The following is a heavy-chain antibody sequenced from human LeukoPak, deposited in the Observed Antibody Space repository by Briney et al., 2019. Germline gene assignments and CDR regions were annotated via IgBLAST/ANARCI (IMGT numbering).Heavy chain of an antibody. CDR1: GVSISIHY. V-gene: IGHV4-59*08. CDR2: IYYTGNT. Sequence: PSETLSLTCTVSGVSISIHYSSWIRQPPGKGLEWIGYIYYTGNTNYNPSLKSRVTISEDTSKNQVSLKLSSVTAAVTAVYYCVRHSRVVAFDYWGQGNLVTVSS. J-gene: IGHJ4*02. D-gene: IGHD2-15*01. CDR3: VRHSRVVAFDY.